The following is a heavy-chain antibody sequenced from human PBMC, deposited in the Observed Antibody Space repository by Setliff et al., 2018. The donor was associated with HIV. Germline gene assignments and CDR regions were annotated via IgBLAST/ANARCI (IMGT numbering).Heavy chain of an antibody. CDR2: INHSGST. CDR1: GGSFSGYY. J-gene: IGHJ4*02. D-gene: IGHD3-22*01. Sequence: SETLSLTCAVYGGSFSGYYWSWIRQPPGKGLEWIGEINHSGSTHYNPSLKRRVTISIDKSKKQFSLKVRSVTAADTAVYYCARLTTTYYYDSSAYYHPVWGQGTLVTVSS. CDR3: ARLTTTYYYDSSAYYHPV. V-gene: IGHV4-34*01.